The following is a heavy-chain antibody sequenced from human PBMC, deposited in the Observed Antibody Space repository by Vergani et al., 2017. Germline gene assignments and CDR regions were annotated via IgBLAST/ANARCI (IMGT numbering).Heavy chain of an antibody. Sequence: EVQLVESGGGLVQPGGSLRLSCAASGFTFSSYSMNWVRQAPGKGLEWVSYINSSSSTIYYADSVKGRFTISRDNAKNSLYLQMNSLRAEDTAVYYCARVQQWLVPDYWGQGTLVTVSS. D-gene: IGHD6-19*01. CDR3: ARVQQWLVPDY. J-gene: IGHJ4*02. CDR2: INSSSSTI. CDR1: GFTFSSYS. V-gene: IGHV3-48*01.